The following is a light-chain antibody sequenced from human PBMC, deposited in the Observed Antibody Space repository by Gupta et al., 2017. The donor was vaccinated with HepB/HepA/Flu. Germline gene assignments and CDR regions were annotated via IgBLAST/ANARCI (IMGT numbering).Light chain of an antibody. V-gene: IGKV3-20*01. Sequence: DIVLTQSPGTLSLSPGDRATLSCRASQIISRDYFAWYQQKPGQAPRLLIHGTSSRATGIPDRFSGSGSGTDFTLIISRLEPEDFAVYYCQQVDCSQYTFGQGTKMEIK. CDR1: QIISRDY. J-gene: IGKJ2*01. CDR2: GTS. CDR3: QQVDCSQYT.